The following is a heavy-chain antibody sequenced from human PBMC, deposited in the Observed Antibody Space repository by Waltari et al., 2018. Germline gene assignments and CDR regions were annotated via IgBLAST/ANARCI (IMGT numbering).Heavy chain of an antibody. CDR1: GYTFTSYG. CDR3: ARLPAYYYGSGSYYNLFYYYYGMDV. D-gene: IGHD3-10*01. V-gene: IGHV1-18*01. J-gene: IGHJ6*02. Sequence: QVQLVQSGAEVKKPGASVKVSCKASGYTFTSYGISWVRQAPGHGLEWMGWISAYNGNTNYAQKLQGRVTMTTDTSTSTAYMELRSLRSDDTAVYYCARLPAYYYGSGSYYNLFYYYYGMDVWGQGTTVTVSS. CDR2: ISAYNGNT.